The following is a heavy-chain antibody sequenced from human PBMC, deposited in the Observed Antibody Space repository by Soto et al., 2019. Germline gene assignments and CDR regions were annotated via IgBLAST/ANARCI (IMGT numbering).Heavy chain of an antibody. CDR2: INPNSGGT. D-gene: IGHD2-15*01. CDR3: ARAGGVVVGAPYYYYDMDV. J-gene: IGHJ6*03. CDR1: GYTFTGYY. Sequence: QVPLVQSGAEVKKPGASVKVSCKASGYTFTGYYMHWVRQAPGQGLEWMGWINPNSGGTNYAQKFQGWVTMTRDTSISTAYMELSRLRSDDTAVYYCARAGGVVVGAPYYYYDMDVWGKGTTVTVSS. V-gene: IGHV1-2*04.